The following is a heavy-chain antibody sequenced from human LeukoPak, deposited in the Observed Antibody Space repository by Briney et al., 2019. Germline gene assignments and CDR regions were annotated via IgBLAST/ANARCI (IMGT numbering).Heavy chain of an antibody. V-gene: IGHV3-30*02. CDR1: GFTFSSYG. CDR3: ARLIWYFDL. Sequence: GGSLRLSCAASGFTFSSYGMHWVRQAPGKGLEWVAFIRYDGSNKYYADSVKGRFTISKDNAKNSLSLQMNSLRAQDTAVYYCARLIWYFDLWGRGTLVTVSS. D-gene: IGHD3-16*01. CDR2: IRYDGSNK. J-gene: IGHJ2*01.